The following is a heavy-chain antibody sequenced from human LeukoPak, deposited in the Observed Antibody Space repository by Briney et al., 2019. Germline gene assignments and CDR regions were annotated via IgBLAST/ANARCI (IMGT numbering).Heavy chain of an antibody. V-gene: IGHV4-31*03. J-gene: IGHJ4*02. CDR2: IYYSGST. CDR3: ARASRWGYCSSTSCYAPTGPFDY. D-gene: IGHD2-2*01. CDR1: GGSISSGGYY. Sequence: SETLSLTCTVSGGSISSGGYYWSWIRQHPGKGLEWIGYIYYSGSTYYNPSLKSRVTISVDTSKNQFSLRLSSVTAADTAVYYCARASRWGYCSSTSCYAPTGPFDYWGQGTLVTVSS.